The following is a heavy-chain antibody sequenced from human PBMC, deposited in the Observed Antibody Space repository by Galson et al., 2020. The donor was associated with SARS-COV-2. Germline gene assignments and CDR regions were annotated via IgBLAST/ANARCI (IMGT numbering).Heavy chain of an antibody. D-gene: IGHD6-13*01. J-gene: IGHJ3*01. Sequence: NSGESLRISCAASDFTFNYHSMNWVRQAPGKGLKWASSISASSNYIFYAHSVKGRFTTSSDNAKSSMYLQMDSLRAEYTAVYYCVRDPSRAAAGEGAFDSWGPGTMVTVSP. CDR2: ISASSNYI. V-gene: IGHV3-21*06. CDR3: VRDPSRAAAGEGAFDS. CDR1: DFTFNYHS.